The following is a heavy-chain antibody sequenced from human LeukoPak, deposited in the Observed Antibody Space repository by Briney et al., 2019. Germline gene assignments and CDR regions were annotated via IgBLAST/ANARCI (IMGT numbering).Heavy chain of an antibody. Sequence: GASVKVSCKASGYTFTSYGISWVRQAPGQGLEWMGWISAYNGNTNYAQKLQGRVTMTTDTSTSTAYMELRGLRSDDTAVYYCAREAGSTPDYYYGMDVWGQGTTVTVSS. J-gene: IGHJ6*02. V-gene: IGHV1-18*01. D-gene: IGHD4-23*01. CDR2: ISAYNGNT. CDR3: AREAGSTPDYYYGMDV. CDR1: GYTFTSYG.